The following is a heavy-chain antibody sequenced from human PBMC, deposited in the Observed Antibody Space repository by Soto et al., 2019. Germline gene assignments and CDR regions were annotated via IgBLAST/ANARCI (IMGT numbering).Heavy chain of an antibody. CDR1: GFSFGSYA. CDR3: AKDYGDYENAVDY. CDR2: ISGSGGST. D-gene: IGHD4-17*01. Sequence: GGSLRLSCAAYGFSFGSYAMSWVRQAPGKGLEWVSAISGSGGSTYYADSVKGRFTISRDNSKNTLYLQMNSLRAEDTAVYYFAKDYGDYENAVDYRGQGTLDTGSS. J-gene: IGHJ4*02. V-gene: IGHV3-23*01.